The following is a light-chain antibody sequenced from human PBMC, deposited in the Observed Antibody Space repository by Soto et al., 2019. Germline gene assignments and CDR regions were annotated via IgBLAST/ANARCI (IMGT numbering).Light chain of an antibody. CDR1: QSVSSNF. CDR2: GAS. Sequence: EIVLTQSPGTLSLSPGERATLSCRASQSVSSNFLAWYQQKPGQAPRLLIYGASNRATGFPDRFSGSGSGTDFTLTITRLEPEDFAVYFCQQYGSSPRTFGQVTKVEIK. J-gene: IGKJ1*01. CDR3: QQYGSSPRT. V-gene: IGKV3-20*01.